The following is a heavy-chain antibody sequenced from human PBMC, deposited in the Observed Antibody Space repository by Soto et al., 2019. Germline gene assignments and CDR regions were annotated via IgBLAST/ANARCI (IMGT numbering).Heavy chain of an antibody. J-gene: IGHJ4*02. CDR2: IIPIFGTA. CDR1: GGTFSSYA. D-gene: IGHD5-12*01. V-gene: IGHV1-69*01. CDR3: ALLSNSGYDSMEAVAIGE. Sequence: QVQLVQSGAEVKKPGSSVKVSCKASGGTFSSYAISWVRQAPGQGLEWMGGIIPIFGTANYAQKFQGRVTITADESTSTAYMELSSLRSEDTAVYYCALLSNSGYDSMEAVAIGEWGQGTLVTVSS.